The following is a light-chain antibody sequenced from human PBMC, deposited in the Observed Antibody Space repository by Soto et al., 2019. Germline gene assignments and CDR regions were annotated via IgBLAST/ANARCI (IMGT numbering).Light chain of an antibody. CDR3: ETWDSNPGV. Sequence: QLVLTQSSSASASLGSSVKLTCTLSSGHSSYIIAWHQQQPGKAPRYLMKVEGSGSYNKGSGVPDRFSGSSSGADRYLTISNLQSEDEADYYGETWDSNPGVFGGGTQLTVL. CDR2: VEGSGSY. J-gene: IGLJ3*02. V-gene: IGLV4-60*03. CDR1: SGHSSYI.